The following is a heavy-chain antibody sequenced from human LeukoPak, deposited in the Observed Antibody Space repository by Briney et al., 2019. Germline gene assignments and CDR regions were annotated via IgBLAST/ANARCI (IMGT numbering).Heavy chain of an antibody. CDR1: GGSISSSSYY. CDR3: ATTPALAVAGTLDPKE. J-gene: IGHJ4*02. D-gene: IGHD6-19*01. V-gene: IGHV4-39*01. Sequence: SETLSLTCTVSGGSISSSSYYWGWIRPSPGKGLEWIGSIFYSGSTYYNPSLKSRATISIDTSENQFSLQLSSVTAADTAVYYCATTPALAVAGTLDPKEWGQGTLVTVSS. CDR2: IFYSGST.